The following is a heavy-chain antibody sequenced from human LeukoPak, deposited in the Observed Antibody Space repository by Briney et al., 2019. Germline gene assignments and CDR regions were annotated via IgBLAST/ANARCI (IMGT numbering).Heavy chain of an antibody. V-gene: IGHV3-30-3*01. J-gene: IGHJ4*02. CDR3: ARERYSGYDPPDY. CDR2: ISYDGSNK. CDR1: GFTFSSYA. Sequence: PGGSLRLSCAASGFTFSSYAMHWVRQAPGKGLEWVAVISYDGSNKYYADSVKGRFTISRDNSKNTLYLQMNSLRAEDTAVYYCARERYSGYDPPDYWGQGTLVTVSS. D-gene: IGHD5-12*01.